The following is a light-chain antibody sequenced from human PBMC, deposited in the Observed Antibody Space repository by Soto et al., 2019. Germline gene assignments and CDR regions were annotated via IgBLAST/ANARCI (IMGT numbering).Light chain of an antibody. Sequence: QSVLTQPASVSGSPGQSVTISCSGSSSDVGAYNYVSWYQRHPGKAPKLMIYDVTNRPSGVSNRFSGSKSGNTASLTISGLQAEDEADYFCSSYPSSSTVVFGGGTKLTVL. CDR2: DVT. CDR3: SSYPSSSTVV. CDR1: SSDVGAYNY. J-gene: IGLJ3*02. V-gene: IGLV2-14*01.